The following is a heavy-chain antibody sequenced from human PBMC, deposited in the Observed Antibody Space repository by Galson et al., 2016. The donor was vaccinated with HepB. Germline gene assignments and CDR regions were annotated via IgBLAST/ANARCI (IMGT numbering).Heavy chain of an antibody. CDR3: ARAFSETAVGNLDH. CDR2: INPSDGTR. CDR1: GYSFTKYY. V-gene: IGHV1-46*01. D-gene: IGHD2-2*01. Sequence: SVKVSCKASGYSFTKYYMHWVRQAPGQGFEGMGIINPSDGTRTYAQTFQGRLTMTRDTSTTTVHLALSSLKSDDTAVYYCARAFSETAVGNLDHWGQGTQVIVSA. J-gene: IGHJ4*02.